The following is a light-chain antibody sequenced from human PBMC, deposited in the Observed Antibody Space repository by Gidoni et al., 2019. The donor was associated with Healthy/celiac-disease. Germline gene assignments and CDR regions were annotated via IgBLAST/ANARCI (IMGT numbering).Light chain of an antibody. V-gene: IGKV3-15*01. Sequence: DIVMTQSPATLSVSPGERATLSCRASQSIGNNLAWYQQKPGQSPRLLIYYASARATAISARFSGSGSGTEFTLTISILQSEDSAVYYCQHHNNWPPGGTFGQGTKVEIK. J-gene: IGKJ1*01. CDR1: QSIGNN. CDR2: YAS. CDR3: QHHNNWPPGGT.